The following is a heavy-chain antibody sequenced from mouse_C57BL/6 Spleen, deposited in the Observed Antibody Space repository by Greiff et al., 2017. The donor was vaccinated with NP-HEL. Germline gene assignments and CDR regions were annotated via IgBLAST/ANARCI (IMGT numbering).Heavy chain of an antibody. Sequence: EVQLVESGGGLVKPGGSLKLSCAASGFTFSSYAMSWVRQTPEKRLAWVATISDGGSYTYYPDNVKGRFTISRDNAKNNLYLQMSHLKSEDTAMYYCARDRDSAWFAYWGQGTLVTVSA. CDR1: GFTFSSYA. CDR3: ARDRDSAWFAY. J-gene: IGHJ3*01. V-gene: IGHV5-4*01. CDR2: ISDGGSYT.